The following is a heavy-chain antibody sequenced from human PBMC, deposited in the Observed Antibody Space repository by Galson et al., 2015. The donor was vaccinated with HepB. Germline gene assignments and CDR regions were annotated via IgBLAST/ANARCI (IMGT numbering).Heavy chain of an antibody. CDR3: ARDQGRGSYLRRVHGMDV. Sequence: SETLSLTCAVSGGSISSSNWWSWVRQPPGKGLEWIGEISHSGSTNYNPSLKSRVTISVDKSKNQFSLKLSSVTAADTAVYYCARDQGRGSYLRRVHGMDVWGQGTTVTVSS. CDR2: ISHSGST. CDR1: GGSISSSNW. J-gene: IGHJ6*02. V-gene: IGHV4-4*02. D-gene: IGHD1-26*01.